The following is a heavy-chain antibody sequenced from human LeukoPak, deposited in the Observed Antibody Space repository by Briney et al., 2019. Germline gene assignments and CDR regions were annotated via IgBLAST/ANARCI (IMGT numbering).Heavy chain of an antibody. V-gene: IGHV1-2*02. CDR1: GYTFTGYY. CDR3: ARDIPVTTSYYYYGMDV. J-gene: IGHJ6*02. D-gene: IGHD4-17*01. CDR2: INPNSGGT. Sequence: ASVKVSCKASGYTFTGYYMHWVRQAPGQGLEWMGWINPNSGGTNYAQKFQGRVTMTRDTSIGTAYMELSRLRSDDTAVYYCARDIPVTTSYYYYGMDVWGQGTTVTVSS.